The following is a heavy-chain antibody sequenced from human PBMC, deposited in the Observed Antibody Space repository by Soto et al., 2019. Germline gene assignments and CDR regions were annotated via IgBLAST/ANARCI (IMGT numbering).Heavy chain of an antibody. CDR1: GYTFTSYA. CDR2: INAGNGNA. D-gene: IGHD1-26*01. J-gene: IGHJ4*02. V-gene: IGHV1-3*01. CDR3: AREDSGFSGSHYIDYFNY. Sequence: ASVKVSCKASGYTFTSYAMHWVRQAPGQRLEWMGWINAGNGNAKYSQKFQGRVTITRDTSASTAYMELSSLRSEDTAVYYCAREDSGFSGSHYIDYFNYWGQGALVT.